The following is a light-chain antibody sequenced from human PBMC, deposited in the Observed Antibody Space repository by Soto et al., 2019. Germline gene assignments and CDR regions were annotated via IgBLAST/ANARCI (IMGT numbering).Light chain of an antibody. CDR1: SSDVGGYNL. J-gene: IGLJ1*01. Sequence: QSALTQPASVSGSPEQSITISCTGTSSDVGGYNLVSWYQQYPDKAPKLMVFEVNTRPSGVSNRFSGSKSGNTASLTNSGLQAEDEADYYCSSYKSSSTLPYVFGTGTKLTVL. V-gene: IGLV2-14*01. CDR3: SSYKSSSTLPYV. CDR2: EVN.